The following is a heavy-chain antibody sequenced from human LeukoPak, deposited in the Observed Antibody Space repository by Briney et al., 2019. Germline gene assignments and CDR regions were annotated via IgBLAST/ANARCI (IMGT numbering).Heavy chain of an antibody. V-gene: IGHV1-18*01. D-gene: IGHD4-17*01. CDR2: ISAYNGNT. CDR3: ARNDYGDPYFDY. CDR1: GYTFTSYG. J-gene: IGHJ4*02. Sequence: ASVKVSCKASGYTFTSYGISWVRQAPGQGLERMGWISAYNGNTNYAQKLQGRVTMTTDTSTSTAYMELRSLRSDDTAVYYCARNDYGDPYFDYWGQGTLVTVSS.